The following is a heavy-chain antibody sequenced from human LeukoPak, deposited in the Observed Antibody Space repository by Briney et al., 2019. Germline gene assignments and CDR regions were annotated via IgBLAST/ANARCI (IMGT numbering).Heavy chain of an antibody. CDR2: IYDSGST. CDR1: GGSIRSSYYY. V-gene: IGHV4-39*01. J-gene: IGHJ4*02. CDR3: ARGHSSSWYYFDY. Sequence: SETLSLTCTVSGGSIRSSYYYWGWIRQPPGKGLEWIGSIYDSGSTYYNPSLKSRVTISVDTSKNQFSLKLNSVTAADTAVYYCARGHSSSWYYFDYWGQGTLVTVSS. D-gene: IGHD6-13*01.